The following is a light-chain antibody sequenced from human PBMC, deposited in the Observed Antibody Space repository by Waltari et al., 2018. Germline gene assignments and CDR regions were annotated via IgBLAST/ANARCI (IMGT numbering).Light chain of an antibody. V-gene: IGKV1-5*03. CDR1: QSNSSW. J-gene: IGKJ2*01. Sequence: DIQMTQSPSTLSASVGDRVPITCRASQSNSSWLAWHQHKPGKAPKLLIYKASSLQTGVPSRFSGSGSGTEFTLTISSLQPDDFATYYCQQYNSFPYTFGQGTKVEIK. CDR2: KAS. CDR3: QQYNSFPYT.